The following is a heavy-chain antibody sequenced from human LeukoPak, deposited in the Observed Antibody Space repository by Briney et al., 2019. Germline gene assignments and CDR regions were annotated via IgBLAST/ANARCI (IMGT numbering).Heavy chain of an antibody. D-gene: IGHD6-19*01. CDR1: GGSISSYY. CDR3: ARAKINSSGWYFDY. CDR2: IYYSGST. J-gene: IGHJ4*02. V-gene: IGHV4-59*01. Sequence: SETLSLTCTVSGGSISSYYWSWIRQPPGKGLEWIGYIYYSGSTNYNPSLKSRVTLSVDTSKNQFSLRLSSVTAADTAVYYCARAKINSSGWYFDYWGQGTLVTVSS.